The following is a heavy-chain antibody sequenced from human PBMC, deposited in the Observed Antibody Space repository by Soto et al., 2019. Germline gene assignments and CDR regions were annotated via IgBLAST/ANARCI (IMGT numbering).Heavy chain of an antibody. J-gene: IGHJ4*02. D-gene: IGHD1-26*01. CDR3: ARSLLAGTD. V-gene: IGHV1-46*01. Sequence: ASVKVSCKASGYTFTNSYVHWVRQAPGQGLEWMGIINPSGGSTNYAQRFQGRVTVTSDSSTSTVYLELSSLRSEDTAVYYCARSLLAGTDWGQGTLVTVSS. CDR1: GYTFTNSY. CDR2: INPSGGST.